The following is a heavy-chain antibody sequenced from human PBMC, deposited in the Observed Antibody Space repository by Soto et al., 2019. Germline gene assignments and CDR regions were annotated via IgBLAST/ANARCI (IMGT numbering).Heavy chain of an antibody. CDR1: GYTFSTNW. D-gene: IGHD3-3*01. Sequence: PGESLKISCXGSGYTFSTNWIAWVRQVPGKGLEWMGFIYPGDSDTRYSPSFQGQVTISADKSISTAYLQWSSLKASDTAMYYCARFLAYRDFWSGYYTMPDAFDIWGQGTMVTVSS. J-gene: IGHJ3*02. CDR2: IYPGDSDT. CDR3: ARFLAYRDFWSGYYTMPDAFDI. V-gene: IGHV5-51*01.